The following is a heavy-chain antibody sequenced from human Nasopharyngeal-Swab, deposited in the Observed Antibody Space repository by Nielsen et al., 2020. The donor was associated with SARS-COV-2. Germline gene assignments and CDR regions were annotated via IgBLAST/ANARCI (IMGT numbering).Heavy chain of an antibody. CDR2: IYYSGST. Sequence: SETLSLTCTVSGGSISSSSYYWGWIRQPPGKGLEWIGSIYYSGSTYYNPSLKSRVTISVDTSKNQFSLKLSSVTAADTAVYYCARQSCSSTSCYGDIAAAANFDYWGQGTLVTVSS. D-gene: IGHD2-2*01. V-gene: IGHV4-39*01. CDR1: GGSISSSSYY. CDR3: ARQSCSSTSCYGDIAAAANFDY. J-gene: IGHJ4*02.